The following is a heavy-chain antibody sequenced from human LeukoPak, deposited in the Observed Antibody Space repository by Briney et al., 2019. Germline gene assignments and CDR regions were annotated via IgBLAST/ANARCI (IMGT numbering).Heavy chain of an antibody. CDR3: AGGPEWSESPAY. CDR2: ISSRGSPI. D-gene: IGHD3-3*01. V-gene: IGHV3-48*03. Sequence: PGGSLRLSCETSGLSFSNYEMMWVRQAPGKGLEWVSYISSRGSPIVYSDSVKGRFTISIDNAKKSLYLQMYSLRAEDTAVYYCAGGPEWSESPAYWGQGTLVTVSS. J-gene: IGHJ4*02. CDR1: GLSFSNYE.